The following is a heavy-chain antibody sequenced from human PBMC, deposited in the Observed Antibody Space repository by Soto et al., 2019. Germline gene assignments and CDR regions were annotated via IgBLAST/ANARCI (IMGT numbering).Heavy chain of an antibody. Sequence: SETLSLTCTVSGGSLSSYYWGWTRQPPGKGLEWIGSIYYAGSTTYNPSLKSRVTISVDTSKNQFSLRLNSVTAADTAVYYCARLGGYYQALDSWGQGTLVTVSS. J-gene: IGHJ4*02. V-gene: IGHV4-59*08. CDR1: GGSLSSYY. CDR2: IYYAGST. D-gene: IGHD3-22*01. CDR3: ARLGGYYQALDS.